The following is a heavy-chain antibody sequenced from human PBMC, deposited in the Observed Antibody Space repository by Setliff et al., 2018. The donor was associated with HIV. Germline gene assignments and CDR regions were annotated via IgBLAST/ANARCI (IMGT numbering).Heavy chain of an antibody. CDR3: AKYGPNCRSITCDEGYYFDS. D-gene: IGHD2-2*01. CDR1: GGSFSGYY. Sequence: SETLSLTCAVYGGSFSGYYWSWIRQAPGKGLEWIGEIDHSGSTNYNPSLKSRVTISVDTSKNHFSLRLTSVTAADTALYYCAKYGPNCRSITCDEGYYFDSWGLGTLVTVSS. J-gene: IGHJ4*02. V-gene: IGHV4-34*01. CDR2: IDHSGST.